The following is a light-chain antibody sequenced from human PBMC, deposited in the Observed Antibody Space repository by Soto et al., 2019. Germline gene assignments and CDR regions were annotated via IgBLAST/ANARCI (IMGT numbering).Light chain of an antibody. CDR2: GAS. J-gene: IGKJ1*01. CDR3: QQYGSSPT. CDR1: QSVSSSY. V-gene: IGKV3-20*01. Sequence: EIVLTQSPATLSLSPGERATLSCRASQSVSSSYLGWYQQKPGQAPRLLIYGASSRATGIPDRFSGSGSGIDVTLTISRLEPEDSAVYYCQQYGSSPTFGQGTKVEIK.